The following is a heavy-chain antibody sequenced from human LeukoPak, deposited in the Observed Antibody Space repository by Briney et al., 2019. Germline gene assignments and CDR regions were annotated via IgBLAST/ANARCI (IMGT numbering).Heavy chain of an antibody. CDR1: GFNFGTFW. V-gene: IGHV3-7*01. CDR3: ARDQNFYATTGEGYFEH. D-gene: IGHD2/OR15-2a*01. CDR2: INQDGSVR. Sequence: GGSLRLSCAASGFNFGTFWMSWVRQAPGRGLEWVAKINQDGSVRDYVDSVKGRFTISRDNANNFLHLQMNSLRADDAAVYYCARDQNFYATTGEGYFEHWGQGTLVTVSS. J-gene: IGHJ1*01.